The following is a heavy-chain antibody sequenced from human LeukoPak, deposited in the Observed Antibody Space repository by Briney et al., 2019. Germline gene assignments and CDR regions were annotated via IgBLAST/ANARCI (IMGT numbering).Heavy chain of an antibody. CDR3: TRGMGPQLYMDASDI. CDR2: IIPIVGTG. J-gene: IGHJ3*02. V-gene: IGHV1-69*13. D-gene: IGHD5-24*01. CDR1: GGTFSSYA. Sequence: ASVKFSCKASGGTFSSYAISWVRQAPGQGLEWMGGIIPIVGTGYYARKFQDRVTITADESTTTAYMELSSLRSEDTAMYYCTRGMGPQLYMDASDIWGQGTIVTVSS.